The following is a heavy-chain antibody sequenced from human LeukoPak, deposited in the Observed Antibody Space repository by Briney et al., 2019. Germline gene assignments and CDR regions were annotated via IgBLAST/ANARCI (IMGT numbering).Heavy chain of an antibody. J-gene: IGHJ4*02. CDR3: ASRLGDYSYDY. D-gene: IGHD2-21*02. CDR2: IIPIFGTA. Sequence: GASVKVSCKASGYDFTKYAVQWVRQAPGQELEWMGGIIPIFGTANYAQKFQGRVTITADESTSTAYMELSSLRSEDTAVYYCASRLGDYSYDYWGQGTLVTVSS. CDR1: GYDFTKYA. V-gene: IGHV1-69*13.